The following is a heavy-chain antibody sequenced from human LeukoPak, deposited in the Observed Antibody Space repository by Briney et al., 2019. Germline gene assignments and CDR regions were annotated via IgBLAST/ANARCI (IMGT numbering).Heavy chain of an antibody. CDR1: GFIFSRYW. CDR2: IVNDGSGT. Sequence: GGSLRLSCAASGFIFSRYWMHWVRQAPGKGLVWVARIVNDGSGTSYADSVKGRFTISRDNAKNTLYLQMNSLRAEDTAVYYCARDPGPYCGGDCYYFDYWGQGTLVTVSS. J-gene: IGHJ4*02. V-gene: IGHV3-74*01. CDR3: ARDPGPYCGGDCYYFDY. D-gene: IGHD2-21*02.